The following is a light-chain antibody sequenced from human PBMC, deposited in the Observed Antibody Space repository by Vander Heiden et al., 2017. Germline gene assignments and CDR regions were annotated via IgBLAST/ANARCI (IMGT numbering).Light chain of an antibody. J-gene: IGLJ3*02. CDR1: SSDVGGYNY. Sequence: QSVLTPPAPVSGSPGQSITISCTGTSSDVGGYNYVSWYQQHPGKAPKLMIFDVSYRPSGDSIRFSGSKSGNTASLTISGLQAEDEADYYCSSYSSSSTLVFGGGTKVTVL. CDR3: SSYSSSSTLV. CDR2: DVS. V-gene: IGLV2-14*03.